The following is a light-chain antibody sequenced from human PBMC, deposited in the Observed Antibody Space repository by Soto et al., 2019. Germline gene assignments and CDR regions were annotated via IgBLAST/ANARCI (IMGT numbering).Light chain of an antibody. CDR1: SSDFGSYNR. J-gene: IGLJ1*01. CDR2: EVS. V-gene: IGLV2-18*02. CDR3: SSYGGYNNVV. Sequence: QSALTQPPSVSGSPGQSVTISCTGTSSDFGSYNRVSWYQRPPGTGPKLMIYEVSNRPSGVPDRFSGSKSGNTASLTISGLQAEDEAEYYCSSYGGYNNVVFGTGTKVTVL.